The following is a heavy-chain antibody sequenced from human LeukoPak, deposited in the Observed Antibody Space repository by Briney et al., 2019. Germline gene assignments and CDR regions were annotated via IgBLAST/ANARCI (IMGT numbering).Heavy chain of an antibody. V-gene: IGHV3-23*01. Sequence: GGSLRLSCAASGFTFFSYAMSWVRQAPGKGLEWVSDISGSGGSTYYTDSVKGRFTISRDNTKNTLFLQMNSLRAEDTAIYYCAKQPAYVPSYGMDVWGQGTTVTVSS. D-gene: IGHD3-16*01. CDR2: ISGSGGST. CDR1: GFTFFSYA. J-gene: IGHJ6*02. CDR3: AKQPAYVPSYGMDV.